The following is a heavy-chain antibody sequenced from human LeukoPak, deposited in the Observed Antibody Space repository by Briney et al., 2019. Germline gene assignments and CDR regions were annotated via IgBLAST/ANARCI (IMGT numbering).Heavy chain of an antibody. V-gene: IGHV1-18*01. CDR3: ARWLRGYNDWFDP. CDR1: GYTFTSYG. CDR2: ISAYNGNT. Sequence: GASVKVSCKASGYTFTSYGIIWVRQAPGQGLEWMGWISAYNGNTNYAQKLQGRVTMTTDTSTSTAYMELRSLRSDDTALYYCARWLRGYNDWFDPWGQGTLVTVSS. D-gene: IGHD3-22*01. J-gene: IGHJ5*02.